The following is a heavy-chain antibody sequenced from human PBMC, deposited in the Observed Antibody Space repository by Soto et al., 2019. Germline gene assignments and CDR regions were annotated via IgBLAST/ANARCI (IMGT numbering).Heavy chain of an antibody. CDR2: ISYDRSNK. Sequence: QVRLVESGGGVVQPGRSLRLSCAASGFSFSSYGMHWVRQAPGKGLEWVAVISYDRSNKYYADSVKGRFTISRDISKNTLYLQMNSLRAEDTAVYYCAKEGSYGSSLDYWGQGTLVTVSS. CDR1: GFSFSSYG. CDR3: AKEGSYGSSLDY. D-gene: IGHD6-13*01. J-gene: IGHJ4*02. V-gene: IGHV3-30*18.